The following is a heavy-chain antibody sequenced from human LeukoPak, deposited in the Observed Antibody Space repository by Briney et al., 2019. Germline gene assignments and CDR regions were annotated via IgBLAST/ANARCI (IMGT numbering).Heavy chain of an antibody. CDR3: TTGIRGD. J-gene: IGHJ4*02. V-gene: IGHV3-15*07. CDR2: IASKTDGGAT. Sequence: GGSLRLSCSASGLTVTNAWMNWVRQAPGEGLDWVGRIASKTDGGATDYAAPVKGRFTISRDDSKNTLNLQMNGLKTEDTAVYYCTTGIRGDWGQGTLVTVSS. CDR1: GLTVTNAW. D-gene: IGHD3-10*01.